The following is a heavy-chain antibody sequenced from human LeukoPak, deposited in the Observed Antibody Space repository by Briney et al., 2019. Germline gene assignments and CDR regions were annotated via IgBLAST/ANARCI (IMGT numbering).Heavy chain of an antibody. CDR3: AKDPEYSSSSSFDY. V-gene: IGHV3-33*06. CDR2: IWYDGSNK. CDR1: GFSFSNYG. Sequence: PGRSLRLSCAASGFSFSNYGMHWVRQAPGRGLEWVAVIWYDGSNKYYADSVKGRFTISRDNSKNTLYLQMNSLRVEDTAVYYCAKDPEYSSSSSFDYWGQGTLVTVSS. D-gene: IGHD6-6*01. J-gene: IGHJ4*02.